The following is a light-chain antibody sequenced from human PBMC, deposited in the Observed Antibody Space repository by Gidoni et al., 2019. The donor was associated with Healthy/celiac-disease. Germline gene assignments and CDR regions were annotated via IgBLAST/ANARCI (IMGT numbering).Light chain of an antibody. V-gene: IGKV3-20*01. J-gene: IGKJ4*01. Sequence: EIVLTQSPGPLSLSPGERATLSCRASQSVSSSYLAWYQQKPGQAPRLLIYGASSRATDIPDRFSGSGSGTDFTLTISRLEPEYNAVYYCQHYGSSPPVTFGGGTKVEIK. CDR3: QHYGSSPPVT. CDR1: QSVSSSY. CDR2: GAS.